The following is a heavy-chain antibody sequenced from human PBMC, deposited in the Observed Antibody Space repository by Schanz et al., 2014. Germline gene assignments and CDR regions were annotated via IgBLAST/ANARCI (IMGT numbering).Heavy chain of an antibody. CDR1: GVSIGGYY. V-gene: IGHV4-59*08. CDR2: IFFSGST. D-gene: IGHD1-26*01. J-gene: IGHJ6*02. CDR3: ARLGVGDKAYYYYGTDV. Sequence: QVQLQESGPGLVKPSETLSLTCTVSGVSIGGYYWSWIRQPPGKGLEWIGYIFFSGSTTYNPSFNSRVTKSVDMSKTQSALNLSSVTAADTAVYYCARLGVGDKAYYYYGTDVWGQGTTVLVSS.